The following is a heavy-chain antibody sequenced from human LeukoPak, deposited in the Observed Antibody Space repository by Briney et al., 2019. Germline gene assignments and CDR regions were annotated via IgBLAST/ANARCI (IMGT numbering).Heavy chain of an antibody. CDR2: IIPIFGTA. V-gene: IGHV1-69*13. D-gene: IGHD6-19*01. J-gene: IGHJ4*02. CDR3: ARVGAVAGYYFDY. CDR1: GGTFSSYA. Sequence: GASVKVSFKASGGTFSSYAISWVRQAPGQGLEWMGGIIPIFGTANYAQTFQGRVTITADESTSTAYMELSSLRSEDTAVYYCARVGAVAGYYFDYWGQGTLVTVSS.